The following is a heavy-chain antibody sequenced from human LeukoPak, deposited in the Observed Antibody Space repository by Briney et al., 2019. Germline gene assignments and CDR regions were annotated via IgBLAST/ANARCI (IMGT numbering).Heavy chain of an antibody. CDR2: IIPIFGTA. CDR3: APGGGYCSGGSCSLDNWFDP. J-gene: IGHJ5*02. D-gene: IGHD2-15*01. V-gene: IGHV1-69*05. Sequence: GASVKVSCKASGGTLSSFAISWVRQAPGQGLEWMGGIIPIFGTANYAQKFQGRVTITTDESTSTAYMELISLRSEDTAVYYCAPGGGYCSGGSCSLDNWFDPWGQGTLVTVSS. CDR1: GGTLSSFA.